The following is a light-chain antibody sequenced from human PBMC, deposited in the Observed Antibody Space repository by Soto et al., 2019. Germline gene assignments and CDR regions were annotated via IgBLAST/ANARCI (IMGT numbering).Light chain of an antibody. CDR1: SSDVGVYNY. Sequence: QSVLTPPACVSGSPEQLITISCTGTSSDVGVYNYVSWYQQHPGKAPKLMIYEVSNRPSGVSHRISGFKSGNTASLSISGLQAEDEDHYDCCSYTSSSASVFGTAPNVTVL. CDR2: EVS. J-gene: IGLJ1*01. CDR3: CSYTSSSASV. V-gene: IGLV2-14*01.